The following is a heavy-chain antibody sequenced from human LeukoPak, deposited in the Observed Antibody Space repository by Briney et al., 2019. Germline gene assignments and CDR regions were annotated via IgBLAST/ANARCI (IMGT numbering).Heavy chain of an antibody. CDR1: GDSVSSNSAA. D-gene: IGHD3-10*01. J-gene: IGHJ4*02. V-gene: IGHV6-1*01. CDR3: ARDAPGDSTLFDY. CDR2: TFYRSKWYK. Sequence: SQTLSLTRAISGDSVSSNSAAWNWIRQSPSRGLEWLGRTFYRSKWYKEYAVSVKSRITVNPDTAKNQFSLQLNSVTPEDTAVYYCARDAPGDSTLFDYWGQGTLVTVSS.